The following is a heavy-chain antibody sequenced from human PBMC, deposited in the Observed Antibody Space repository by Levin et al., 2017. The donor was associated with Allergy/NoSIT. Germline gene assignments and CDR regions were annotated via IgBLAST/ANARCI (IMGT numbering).Heavy chain of an antibody. V-gene: IGHV3-72*01. CDR1: GFTFSDYY. J-gene: IGHJ4*02. Sequence: LSLTCAASGFTFSDYYMDWVRQAPGKGLEWVGRTRDKAKSYTTDYAASVKGRFTTSRDDSKNSLYLQMNSLRTEDTAVYYCVRASSNTWPGVDYWGQGTLVTVSS. CDR2: TRDKAKSYTT. D-gene: IGHD6-13*01. CDR3: VRASSNTWPGVDY.